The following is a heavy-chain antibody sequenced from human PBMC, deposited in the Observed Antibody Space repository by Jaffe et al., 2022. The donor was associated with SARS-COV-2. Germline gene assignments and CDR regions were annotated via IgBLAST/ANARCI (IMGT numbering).Heavy chain of an antibody. J-gene: IGHJ3*02. Sequence: QVQLQESGPGLVKPSQTLSLTCTVSGGSISSGSYYWSWIRQPAGKGLEWIGRIYTSGSTNYNPSLKSRVTISVDTSKNQFSLKLSSVTAADTAVYYCARDFVDSSGNNDAFDIWGQGTMVTVSS. CDR3: ARDFVDSSGNNDAFDI. V-gene: IGHV4-61*02. CDR1: GGSISSGSYY. CDR2: IYTSGST. D-gene: IGHD3-22*01.